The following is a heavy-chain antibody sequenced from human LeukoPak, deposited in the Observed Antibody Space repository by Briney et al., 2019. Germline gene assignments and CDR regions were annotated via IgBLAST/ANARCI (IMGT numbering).Heavy chain of an antibody. CDR3: IRTLIVATSPYMDV. CDR2: VNSDGTGT. J-gene: IGHJ6*03. D-gene: IGHD5-12*01. V-gene: IGHV3-74*01. Sequence: GGSLRLSCAASGFTFSSYWMHWVRQAQGKGLVWVSRVNSDGTGTTHADSVEGRFTISRDNAKKTVYLQMHSLRAEDTAIYYCIRTLIVATSPYMDVWGKGTTVTVSS. CDR1: GFTFSSYW.